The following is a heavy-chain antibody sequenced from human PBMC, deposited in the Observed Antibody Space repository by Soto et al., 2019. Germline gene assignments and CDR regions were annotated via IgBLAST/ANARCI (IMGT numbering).Heavy chain of an antibody. CDR1: GGTFSSYS. Sequence: QVQLVQSGAEVKKPGSSVKVSCKASGGTFSSYSINWVRQAPGQGLEWMGGIIPIFGTANNAQKFQGRVTITADESATTVYMELSRLRSEDTAVYYCARAPNILTVKYYFDYWGQGTLVTVSS. CDR2: IIPIFGTA. CDR3: ARAPNILTVKYYFDY. J-gene: IGHJ4*02. D-gene: IGHD3-9*01. V-gene: IGHV1-69*01.